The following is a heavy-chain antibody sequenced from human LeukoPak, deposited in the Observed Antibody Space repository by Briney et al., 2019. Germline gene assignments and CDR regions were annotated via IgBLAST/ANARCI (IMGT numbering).Heavy chain of an antibody. Sequence: ASVKVSCKASGGTFSSYAISWVRQAPGQGLEWMGGIIPISGTANYAQKFQGRVTITADESTSTAYMELSSLRSEDTAVYYCARDLYSSSPGGGYWGQGTLVTVSS. CDR3: ARDLYSSSPGGGY. D-gene: IGHD6-6*01. CDR2: IIPISGTA. J-gene: IGHJ4*02. V-gene: IGHV1-69*13. CDR1: GGTFSSYA.